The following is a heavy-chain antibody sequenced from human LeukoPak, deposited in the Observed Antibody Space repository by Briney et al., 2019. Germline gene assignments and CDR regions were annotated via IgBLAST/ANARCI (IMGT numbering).Heavy chain of an antibody. V-gene: IGHV3-48*03. CDR2: ISYSGS. CDR1: GVTFRSYG. CDR3: AGGYGSGSYSA. Sequence: GGSLRLSCAASGVTFRSYGMHWVRQAPGKGLEWVSYISYSGSSYADSVKGRFTISRDNAENSLFLQMNSLRVEDTAVYYCAGGYGSGSYSAWGQGTLVTVSS. J-gene: IGHJ5*02. D-gene: IGHD3-10*01.